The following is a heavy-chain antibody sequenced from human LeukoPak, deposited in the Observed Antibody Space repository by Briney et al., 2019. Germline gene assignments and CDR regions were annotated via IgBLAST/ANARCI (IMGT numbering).Heavy chain of an antibody. CDR3: ARLCHDFWSGYYTYFDY. CDR2: IIPIFGTA. J-gene: IGHJ4*02. CDR1: GGTFSSYA. V-gene: IGHV1-69*13. D-gene: IGHD3-3*01. Sequence: SVKVSCKASGGTFSSYAISWVRQAPGQGLEWMGGIIPIFGTANYAQKFQGRVTITADESTSTAYMELSSLRSEDTAVYYYARLCHDFWSGYYTYFDYWGQGTLVTVSS.